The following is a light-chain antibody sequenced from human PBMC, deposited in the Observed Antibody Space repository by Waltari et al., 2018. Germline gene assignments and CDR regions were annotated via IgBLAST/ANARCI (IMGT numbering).Light chain of an antibody. CDR3: QQGYSVPYT. CDR1: QTISNY. J-gene: IGKJ2*01. Sequence: DIQLTQSQSSLSASVGDRVIITCRANQTISNYLNWYQQNPRNAPKVLISSASTSQSRVPSSFSGSRSGTDFTLIITSLQPEDFATYYCQQGYSVPYTFGQGTKLEIK. V-gene: IGKV1-39*01. CDR2: SAS.